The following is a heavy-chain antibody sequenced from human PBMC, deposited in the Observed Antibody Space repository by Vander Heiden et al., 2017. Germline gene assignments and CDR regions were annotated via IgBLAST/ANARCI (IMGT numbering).Heavy chain of an antibody. D-gene: IGHD6-19*01. CDR1: GGSISSYY. CDR2: IYTSGST. Sequence: QVQLQESGPGLVKPSETLSLTCPVSGGSISSYYWSWIRQPAGKGLEWIGRIYTSGSTNYNPSLKSRVTMSVDTSKNQFSLKLSSVTAADTAVYYCARDSIAVAGTYYYYGMDVWGQGTTVTVSS. V-gene: IGHV4-4*07. J-gene: IGHJ6*02. CDR3: ARDSIAVAGTYYYYGMDV.